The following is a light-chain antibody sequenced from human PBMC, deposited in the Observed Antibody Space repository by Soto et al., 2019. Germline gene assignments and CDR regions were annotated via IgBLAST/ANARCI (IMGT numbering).Light chain of an antibody. CDR1: SSDVGGYNC. V-gene: IGLV2-8*01. CDR2: EVS. Sequence: QSVLTQPPSASGSPGQSVTISCTGTSSDVGGYNCVSWYQQHPGKAPKLMIYEVSKRPSGVPDRFSGSKSGNTASLTVSGLQAEDEADYYCSSYAGSNILVFGGGTKPTVL. J-gene: IGLJ2*01. CDR3: SSYAGSNILV.